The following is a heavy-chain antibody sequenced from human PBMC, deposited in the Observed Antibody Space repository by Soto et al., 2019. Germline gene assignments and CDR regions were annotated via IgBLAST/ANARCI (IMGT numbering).Heavy chain of an antibody. J-gene: IGHJ6*02. CDR3: ARGPTTGRYYSYYYGVDV. CDR1: GYTFTGYY. CDR2: INPDSGGT. D-gene: IGHD4-4*01. V-gene: IGHV1-2*02. Sequence: ASVKVSCKASGYTFTGYYMHWVRQAPGQGLEWMGWINPDSGGTNYVQNLQGRVTMTRDTSITTVYMELRRLRSDETAVYYCARGPTTGRYYSYYYGVDVWGQGTTVTVSS.